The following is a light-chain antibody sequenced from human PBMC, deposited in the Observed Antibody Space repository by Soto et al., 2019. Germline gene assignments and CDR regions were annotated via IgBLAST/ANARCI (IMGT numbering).Light chain of an antibody. CDR1: SSDVGSYNL. V-gene: IGLV2-23*02. Sequence: QCVLTQAASVSRSPGQSITISCTGTSSDVGSYNLVSWYQQHPGKAPKLMIYEVSKRPSGVSNRFSGSKSGNTASLTISGLQAEDEADYYCCSYAGRGVFGTGTKVTVL. CDR3: CSYAGRGV. CDR2: EVS. J-gene: IGLJ1*01.